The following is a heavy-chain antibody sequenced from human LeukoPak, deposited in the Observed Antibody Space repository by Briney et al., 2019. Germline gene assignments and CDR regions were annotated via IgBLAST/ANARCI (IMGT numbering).Heavy chain of an antibody. CDR3: ARGWFGEFPLDY. V-gene: IGHV4-39*07. CDR1: GGSISSSSYY. Sequence: PSETLSLTCTVSGGSISSSSYYWGWIRQPPGKGLEWIGSIYYSGSTYYNPSLKSRVTISVDTSKNQFSLKLSSVTAADTAVYYCARGWFGEFPLDYWGQGTLVTVSS. J-gene: IGHJ4*02. CDR2: IYYSGST. D-gene: IGHD3-10*01.